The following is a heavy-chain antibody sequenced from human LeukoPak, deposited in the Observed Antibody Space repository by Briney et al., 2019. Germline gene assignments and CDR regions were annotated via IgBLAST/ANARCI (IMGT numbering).Heavy chain of an antibody. CDR1: GGPISSYY. CDR2: IYYSGST. D-gene: IGHD6-13*01. V-gene: IGHV4-59*01. Sequence: SETLSLTCTVSGGPISSYYWSWIRQPPGKGLEWIGYIYYSGSTNYNPSLKSRVTISVDTSKNQFSLKLSSVAAADTAVYYCARGGRTYSSSWYVYWGQGTLVTVSS. J-gene: IGHJ4*02. CDR3: ARGGRTYSSSWYVY.